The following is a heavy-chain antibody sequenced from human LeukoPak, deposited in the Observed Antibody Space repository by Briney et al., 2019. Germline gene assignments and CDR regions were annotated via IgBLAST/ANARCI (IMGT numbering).Heavy chain of an antibody. CDR1: GDSVSINSVA. D-gene: IGHD1-1*01. CDR3: ARAVIGTTRYFES. J-gene: IGHJ4*02. CDR2: TYYRSKWNY. Sequence: SQTLSLTCAISGDSVSINSVAYNWIRQSPSRGLEWLGRTYYRSKWNYEYAVSVRSRITVNLDTSKNQFFLQLNSVTPDDTAVYYCARAVIGTTRYFESWGQGTLVTVSS. V-gene: IGHV6-1*01.